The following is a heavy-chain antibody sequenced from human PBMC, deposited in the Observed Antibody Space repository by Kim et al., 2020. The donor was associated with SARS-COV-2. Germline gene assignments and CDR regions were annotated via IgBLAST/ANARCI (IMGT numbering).Heavy chain of an antibody. CDR2: IWYDGSNK. V-gene: IGHV3-33*06. CDR3: AKVKNPVTYAGPFDY. Sequence: GGSLRLSCAASGFTFSSYGMHWVRQAPGKGLEWVAVIWYDGSNKYYADSVKGRFTISRDNSKNTLYLQMNSLRAEDTAVYYCAKVKNPVTYAGPFDYWGQGTLVTVSS. J-gene: IGHJ4*02. CDR1: GFTFSSYG. D-gene: IGHD4-17*01.